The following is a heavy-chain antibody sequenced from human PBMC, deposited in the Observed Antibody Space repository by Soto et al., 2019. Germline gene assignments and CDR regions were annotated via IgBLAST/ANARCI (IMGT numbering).Heavy chain of an antibody. D-gene: IGHD6-19*01. V-gene: IGHV3-66*01. CDR1: GFTVSSNY. CDR3: ARGRAGSGWYFYYYMDV. J-gene: IGHJ6*03. CDR2: IYSGGST. Sequence: GGSLRLSCAASGFTVSSNYMSWVRQAPGKGLEWVSVIYSGGSTYYADSVKGRFTISRDNSKNTLYLQMNSLRAEDTAVYYCARGRAGSGWYFYYYMDVWGKGTTVTVSS.